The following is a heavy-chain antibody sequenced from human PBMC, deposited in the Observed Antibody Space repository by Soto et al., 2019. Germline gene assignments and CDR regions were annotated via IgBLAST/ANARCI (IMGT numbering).Heavy chain of an antibody. CDR2: ISHSGRT. J-gene: IGHJ5*02. D-gene: IGHD6-13*01. CDR1: GGSFSGYY. Sequence: QVQLQQWGAGLLKPSETLSLTCAVYGGSFSGYYWSWIRQPPGKGPEWIGEISHSGRTNYNPSLNHRATISVDAAKNKFSRTLTSVTAADTAGYYCARAPVIRSSWYSHWFDPWGQGGLVTVSS. CDR3: ARAPVIRSSWYSHWFDP. V-gene: IGHV4-34*01.